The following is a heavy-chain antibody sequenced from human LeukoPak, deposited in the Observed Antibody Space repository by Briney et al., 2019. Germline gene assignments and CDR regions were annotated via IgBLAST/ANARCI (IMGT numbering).Heavy chain of an antibody. CDR1: GGSISSYY. Sequence: PSETLSLTCTVSGGSISSYYWSWIRQPAGKGLEWIGRIYTSGSTNYNPSLKSRVTMSVDTSKNQFSLKLSSVTAADTAVYYCARQRYYYDSSGYHDAFDIWGQGTMVTVSS. V-gene: IGHV4-4*07. D-gene: IGHD3-22*01. J-gene: IGHJ3*02. CDR3: ARQRYYYDSSGYHDAFDI. CDR2: IYTSGST.